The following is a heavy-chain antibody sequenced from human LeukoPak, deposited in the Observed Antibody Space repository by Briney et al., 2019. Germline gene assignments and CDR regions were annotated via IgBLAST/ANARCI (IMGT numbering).Heavy chain of an antibody. Sequence: ASVKVSCKASGYTFTGYYMHWVRQAPGQGLEWMGWINPNSGDTNYAQKFQGRVTMTRDTSIRTAYMELSRLRSDDTAVYYCARGDYGVHLSHFDYWGQGTLVTVSS. CDR1: GYTFTGYY. J-gene: IGHJ4*02. CDR3: ARGDYGVHLSHFDY. V-gene: IGHV1-2*02. D-gene: IGHD4-17*01. CDR2: INPNSGDT.